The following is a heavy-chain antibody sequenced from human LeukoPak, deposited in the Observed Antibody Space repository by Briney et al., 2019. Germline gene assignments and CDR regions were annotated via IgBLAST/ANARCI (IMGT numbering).Heavy chain of an antibody. CDR3: ARAPNLGYCSGSSCYSGNWFDP. CDR1: GGSFSGYY. CDR2: INHSGST. D-gene: IGHD2-15*01. V-gene: IGHV4-34*01. J-gene: IGHJ5*02. Sequence: SETLSLTCAVYGGSFSGYYWSWIRQPPGKGLEWIGEINHSGSTNYNPSLKSRVTISVDTSKNQFSLKLSSVTAADTAVYYCARAPNLGYCSGSSCYSGNWFDPWGQGTLVTVSS.